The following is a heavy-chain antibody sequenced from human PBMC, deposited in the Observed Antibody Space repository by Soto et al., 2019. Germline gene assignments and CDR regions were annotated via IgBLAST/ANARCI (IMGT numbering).Heavy chain of an antibody. D-gene: IGHD4-17*01. Sequence: QLQLQESGPGLVMPSETLSLTCTVSGVSITSSNYWGWIRQPPGKGLEWIGSIHYSGSTYYNSSLKSRVTISVDTSRNQFSLKLTSVTAADTAVYYCATRPHYGDPKAGFWGQGTLVTVSS. J-gene: IGHJ4*02. CDR2: IHYSGST. CDR1: GVSITSSNY. V-gene: IGHV4-39*01. CDR3: ATRPHYGDPKAGF.